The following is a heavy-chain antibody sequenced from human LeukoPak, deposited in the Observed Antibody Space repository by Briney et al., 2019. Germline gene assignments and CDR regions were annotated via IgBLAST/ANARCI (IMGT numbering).Heavy chain of an antibody. D-gene: IGHD3-10*01. CDR2: INHSGST. V-gene: IGHV4-39*07. J-gene: IGHJ6*03. Sequence: SETLSLTCTVSGGSISSGSYYWSWIRQPPGKGLEWIGEINHSGSTNYNPSLKSRVTISVDTSKNQFSLKLSSVTAADTAVYYCARRATMVRGVIIPNYYYYMDVWGKGTTVTVSS. CDR1: GGSISSGSYY. CDR3: ARRATMVRGVIIPNYYYYMDV.